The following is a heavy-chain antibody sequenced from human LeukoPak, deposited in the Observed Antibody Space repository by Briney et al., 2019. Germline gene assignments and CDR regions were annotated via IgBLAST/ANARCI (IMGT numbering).Heavy chain of an antibody. J-gene: IGHJ5*02. Sequence: GGSLRLSCAASGITFSGYSMNWVRQAPGKGLEWVSGISGSDDRRYYADSVKGRFIISRDNSKNTLYLQMLGLRAEDTAVYYCAKDRYQLPYGWFDPWGQGTLVTVSS. CDR1: GITFSGYS. V-gene: IGHV3-23*01. CDR2: ISGSDDRR. CDR3: AKDRYQLPYGWFDP. D-gene: IGHD2-2*02.